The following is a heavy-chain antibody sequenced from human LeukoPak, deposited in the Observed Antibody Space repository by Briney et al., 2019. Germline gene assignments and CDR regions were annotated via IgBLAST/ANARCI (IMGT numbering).Heavy chain of an antibody. J-gene: IGHJ4*02. V-gene: IGHV4-39*01. Sequence: PSETLSLTCTVSGGSISSSSAYWGWIRQPPGKGLEWIGSIYYSKNTYYNPSLKSRVTISADTSKNQFSLTLGSVSATDTAVYYCVSPRGFSYGYLDYWGQGTLVTVSS. CDR2: IYYSKNT. CDR1: GGSISSSSAY. CDR3: VSPRGFSYGYLDY. D-gene: IGHD5-18*01.